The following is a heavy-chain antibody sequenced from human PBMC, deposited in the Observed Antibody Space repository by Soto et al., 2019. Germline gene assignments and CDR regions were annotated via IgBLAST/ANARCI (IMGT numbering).Heavy chain of an antibody. CDR2: IKQDGSEK. CDR1: GFTFSSYW. J-gene: IGHJ4*02. Sequence: PGGSLRLSCAASGFTFSSYWMSWVRQAPGKGLEWVANIKQDGSEKYYVDSVKGRFTISRDNAKNSLYLQMNSLRAEDTAVYYCARSPNINYDYVWGSYRYTNFDYWGQGTLVTVYS. D-gene: IGHD3-16*02. CDR3: ARSPNINYDYVWGSYRYTNFDY. V-gene: IGHV3-7*01.